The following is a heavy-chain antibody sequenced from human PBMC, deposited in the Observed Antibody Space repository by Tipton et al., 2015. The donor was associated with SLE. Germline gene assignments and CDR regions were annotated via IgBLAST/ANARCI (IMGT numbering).Heavy chain of an antibody. CDR1: GDSVSSSSYY. J-gene: IGHJ4*02. D-gene: IGHD4-17*01. CDR2: IKQDGSEK. Sequence: GSLRLSCTVSGDSVSSSSYYWGWIRQPPGKGLEWVANIKQDGSEKNYVDSVKGRFTISRDNAKNSLYLQMNSLRAEDTAVYYCARDGHDYGDYFDYWGEGTLVTVSS. CDR3: ARDGHDYGDYFDY. V-gene: IGHV3-7*01.